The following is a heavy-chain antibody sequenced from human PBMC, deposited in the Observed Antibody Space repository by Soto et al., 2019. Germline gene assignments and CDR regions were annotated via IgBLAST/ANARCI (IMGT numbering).Heavy chain of an antibody. CDR1: GYTLTELS. CDR3: ATLAGSGYPNNNKYNWFDP. J-gene: IGHJ5*02. D-gene: IGHD3-3*01. V-gene: IGHV1-24*01. CDR2: FDPEDGET. Sequence: QVQLVQSGAEVQKPGASVKVSCKVSGYTLTELSMHWVRQAPGKGLEWMGGFDPEDGETIYAQKFQGRVTMTEDTSTDTAYMELSSLRSEDTAVYYCATLAGSGYPNNNKYNWFDPWGQGTLVTVSS.